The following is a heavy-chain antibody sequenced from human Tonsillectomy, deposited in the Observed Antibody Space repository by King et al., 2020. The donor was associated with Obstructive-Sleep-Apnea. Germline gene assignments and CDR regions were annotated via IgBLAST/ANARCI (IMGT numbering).Heavy chain of an antibody. CDR2: IYYSGST. Sequence: QLQESGPGLVKPSETLSLTCTVSGGSISIYYWSWIRQPPGKGLEWIGYIYYSGSTNYNPSLKSRVTISVDTSKNQFSLKLSSVTAADTAVYYCARSPAFYRAYGMDVWGQGTTVTVSS. V-gene: IGHV4-59*01. CDR1: GGSISIYY. CDR3: ARSPAFYRAYGMDV. D-gene: IGHD2/OR15-2a*01. J-gene: IGHJ6*02.